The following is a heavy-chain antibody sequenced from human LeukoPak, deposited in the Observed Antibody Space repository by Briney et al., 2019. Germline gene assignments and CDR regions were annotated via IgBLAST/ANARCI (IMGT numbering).Heavy chain of an antibody. CDR1: GGSFSGYY. V-gene: IGHV4-34*01. CDR2: INHSGST. CDR3: ARGPLLGWFDP. D-gene: IGHD3-16*01. J-gene: IGHJ5*02. Sequence: SETLSLTCAVYGGSFSGYYWSWIRQPPGKGLEWIGEINHSGSTNYNPSLKSRVTISVDTPKNQFSLKLSSVTAADTAVYYCARGPLLGWFDPWGQGTLVTVSS.